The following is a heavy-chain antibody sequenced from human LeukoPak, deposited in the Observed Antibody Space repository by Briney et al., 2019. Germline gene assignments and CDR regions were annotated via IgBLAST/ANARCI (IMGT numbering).Heavy chain of an antibody. D-gene: IGHD6-19*01. CDR3: ARVRAVVGTRESFGY. CDR2: IYYSGST. V-gene: IGHV4-59*01. Sequence: PSETLSLTRTVSGGSISSYYWSWIRQPPGKGLEWIGYIYYSGSTNYNPSLKSRVTISVDTSKNQFSLKLSSVTAADTAVYYCARVRAVVGTRESFGYWGQGTLVTVSS. J-gene: IGHJ4*02. CDR1: GGSISSYY.